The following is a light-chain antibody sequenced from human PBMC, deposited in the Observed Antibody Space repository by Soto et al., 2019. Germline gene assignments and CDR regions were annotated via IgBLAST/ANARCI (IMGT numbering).Light chain of an antibody. J-gene: IGLJ1*01. CDR1: SSNIGSTYD. CDR3: QPYVDSLRVHYV. Sequence: QSVLTQPPSVSGAPGQRVTISCTGSSSNIGSTYDVQWYQQLPGTAPKLLIHGNTDRPSGVPDRFSGSKSGTSASLAITGLQADDEADYYCQPYVDSLRVHYVFGTGTKVTVL. CDR2: GNT. V-gene: IGLV1-40*01.